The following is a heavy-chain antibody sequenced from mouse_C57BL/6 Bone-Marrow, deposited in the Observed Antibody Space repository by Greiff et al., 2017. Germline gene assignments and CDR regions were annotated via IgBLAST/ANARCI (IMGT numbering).Heavy chain of an antibody. CDR3: ARDYYGSSYGYAMDY. Sequence: QVQLKESGAELVRPGASVKLSCKASGYTFTDYYINWVKQRPGQGLEWIARIYPGSGNTYYNEKFKGKATLTAEKSSSTAYMQLSSLTSEDSAVYVCARDYYGSSYGYAMDYWGQGTSVTVSS. D-gene: IGHD1-1*01. J-gene: IGHJ4*01. CDR2: IYPGSGNT. CDR1: GYTFTDYY. V-gene: IGHV1-76*01.